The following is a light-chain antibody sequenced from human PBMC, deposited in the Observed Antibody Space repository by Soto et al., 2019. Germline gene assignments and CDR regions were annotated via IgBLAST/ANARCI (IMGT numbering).Light chain of an antibody. V-gene: IGKV1-5*03. Sequence: DIQMTQSPSTLSASVGDSVTITCRASQSIGTWLAWYQQKPGKAPKLLIYKASSLESGVPSRFSGSGSRTEFTLTISSLQPDDFATYSCQQYNSYFTWTFGQGTKVEIK. CDR3: QQYNSYFTWT. CDR2: KAS. J-gene: IGKJ1*01. CDR1: QSIGTW.